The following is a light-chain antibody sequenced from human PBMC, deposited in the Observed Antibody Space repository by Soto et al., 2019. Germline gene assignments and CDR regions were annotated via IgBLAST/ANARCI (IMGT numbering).Light chain of an antibody. Sequence: DIQMTQSPSTLSASVGDRVAITCRASQSISIWLAWYQQKPGKAPKLLIYKASSLESGFPSRFSGSGSETEFTLTISSLQPDDFATYYCQQYNDYSWTFGQGTKVEIK. CDR2: KAS. CDR3: QQYNDYSWT. CDR1: QSISIW. J-gene: IGKJ1*01. V-gene: IGKV1-5*03.